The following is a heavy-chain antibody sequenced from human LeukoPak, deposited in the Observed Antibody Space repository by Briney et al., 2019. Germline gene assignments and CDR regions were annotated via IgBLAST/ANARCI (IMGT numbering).Heavy chain of an antibody. CDR1: GGTFSSYA. CDR2: IIPIFGTA. Sequence: ASVKVSCKASGGTFSSYAISWVRQAPGQGLEWMGGIIPIFGTANYAQKFQGRVTITADESTSTAYMELSSLRSEDTAVYYCARDGYSSGWYVLDWFDPWGQGTLVTVSP. CDR3: ARDGYSSGWYVLDWFDP. J-gene: IGHJ5*02. V-gene: IGHV1-69*01. D-gene: IGHD6-19*01.